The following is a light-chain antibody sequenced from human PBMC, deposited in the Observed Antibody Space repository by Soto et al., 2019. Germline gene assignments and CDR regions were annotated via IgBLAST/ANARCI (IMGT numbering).Light chain of an antibody. CDR1: QSVSSSY. CDR2: GAS. V-gene: IGKV3-20*01. J-gene: IGKJ4*01. CDR3: QQYGGSPLT. Sequence: EIVLTQSPGTLSLSPGERATLSCRASQSVSSSYLAWYQQKPGQAPRLLTYGASSRATGIPDRFSGSGSGTDFTLTISRLEPEDFAVYYCQQYGGSPLTFGGGTKVDIK.